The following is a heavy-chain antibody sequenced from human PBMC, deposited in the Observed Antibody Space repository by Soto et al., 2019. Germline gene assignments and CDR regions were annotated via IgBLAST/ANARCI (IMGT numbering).Heavy chain of an antibody. Sequence: SETLSLTCAVYGGSFSGYYWSWIRQPPGKGLEWIGEINHSGSTNYNPSLKSRVTISVDTSKNQFSLKLSSVTAADTAVYYCARHSPLFFDYVGYYYYMDVWGKGTTVTVSS. D-gene: IGHD3-9*01. J-gene: IGHJ6*03. CDR3: ARHSPLFFDYVGYYYYMDV. V-gene: IGHV4-34*01. CDR2: INHSGST. CDR1: GGSFSGYY.